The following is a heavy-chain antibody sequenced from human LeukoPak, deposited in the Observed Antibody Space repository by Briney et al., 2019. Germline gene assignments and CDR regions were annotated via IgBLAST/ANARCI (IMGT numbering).Heavy chain of an antibody. D-gene: IGHD3-10*01. CDR3: GRHEDPTVRGVIKRGIDY. J-gene: IGHJ4*02. Sequence: LGESLKISCKGSGYSFTSYWISWVRQMPGKGLEWMGRIDPSDSYTNYSPSFQGHVTISADKSISTAYLQWSSLKASDTAMYYCGRHEDPTVRGVIKRGIDYGGQGPLVTVSS. V-gene: IGHV5-10-1*01. CDR2: IDPSDSYT. CDR1: GYSFTSYW.